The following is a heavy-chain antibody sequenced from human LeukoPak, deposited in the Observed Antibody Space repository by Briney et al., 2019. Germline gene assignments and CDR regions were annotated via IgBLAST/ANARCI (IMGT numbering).Heavy chain of an antibody. CDR2: ISGRGGST. Sequence: PGGSLRLSCAASGFTFSSYAMNWVRQAPGKGLEWVSNISGRGGSTYYADSVKGRFTISRDNSKNTLYLQMNSLRAEDTAVYYCAKSVGGTGDPVDYWGQGTPVIVS. D-gene: IGHD6-19*01. V-gene: IGHV3-23*01. CDR3: AKSVGGTGDPVDY. CDR1: GFTFSSYA. J-gene: IGHJ4*02.